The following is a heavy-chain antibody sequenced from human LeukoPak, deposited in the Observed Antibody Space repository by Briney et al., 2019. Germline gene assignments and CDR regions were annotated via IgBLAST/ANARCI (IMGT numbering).Heavy chain of an antibody. J-gene: IGHJ1*01. CDR1: GYTFTGYY. Sequence: ASVKVSCKASGYTFTGYYMHWVRQAPGQGLEWMGWINPNSGGTNYAQKFQGRVTMTRDTSISTAYMELSRPRSDDTAVYYCARVRRIAAAGTGYFQHWGQGTLVTVSS. CDR3: ARVRRIAAAGTGYFQH. V-gene: IGHV1-2*02. D-gene: IGHD6-13*01. CDR2: INPNSGGT.